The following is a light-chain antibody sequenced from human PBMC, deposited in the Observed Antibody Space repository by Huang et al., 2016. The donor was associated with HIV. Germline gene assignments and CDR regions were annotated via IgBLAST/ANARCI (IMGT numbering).Light chain of an antibody. CDR3: QQYERPPDT. CDR2: GAS. Sequence: EIVLTQSPGTLSFSPGERATLSCRASQSVGIYLAWYQQKPGQAPRLLIYGASTRGTGIPDRFSGGGSGTDFTLSISRLEPEDFAVYYCQQYERPPDTFGPGTKVNIK. J-gene: IGKJ3*01. V-gene: IGKV3-20*01. CDR1: QSVGIY.